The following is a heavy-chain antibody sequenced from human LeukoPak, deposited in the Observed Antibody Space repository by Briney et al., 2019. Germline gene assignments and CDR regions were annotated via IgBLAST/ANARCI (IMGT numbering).Heavy chain of an antibody. D-gene: IGHD3-9*01. V-gene: IGHV7-4-1*02. CDR3: ARLTPRYYYYYGMDV. Sequence: ASVKVSCKASGYTFTSYAMNWVRQAPGQGLEWMGWINTNTGNPTYAQGFTGRFVFSLDTSVSTAYLQISSLKAEDTAVYYSARLTPRYYYYYGMDVWGQGTTVTVSS. CDR2: INTNTGNP. J-gene: IGHJ6*02. CDR1: GYTFTSYA.